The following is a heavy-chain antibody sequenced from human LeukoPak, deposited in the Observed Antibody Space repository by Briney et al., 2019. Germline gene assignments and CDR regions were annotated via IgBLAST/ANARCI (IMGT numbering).Heavy chain of an antibody. J-gene: IGHJ4*02. CDR3: ASIGEIAAVGGSY. V-gene: IGHV1-2*02. D-gene: IGHD6-13*01. Sequence: ASVKVSCRASGYTFTGYYMHWVRQAPGQGLEWMGWINPNSGGTNYAQKFQGRVTMTRDTSISTAYMELSRLRSDDTAVYYCASIGEIAAVGGSYWGQGTLVTVSS. CDR2: INPNSGGT. CDR1: GYTFTGYY.